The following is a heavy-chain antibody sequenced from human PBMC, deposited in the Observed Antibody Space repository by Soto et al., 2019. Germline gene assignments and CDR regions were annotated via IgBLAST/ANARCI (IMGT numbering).Heavy chain of an antibody. Sequence: GESLKISFKGSGYSFTSYLISWVRQMPVKGLEWMGRIDPSDSYTNYSPSFQGHVTISADKSISTAYLQWSSLKASDTAMYYCARRRVGANYYYYGMDVLGQRTTVTVSS. D-gene: IGHD1-26*01. CDR3: ARRRVGANYYYYGMDV. V-gene: IGHV5-10-1*01. CDR2: IDPSDSYT. J-gene: IGHJ6*02. CDR1: GYSFTSYL.